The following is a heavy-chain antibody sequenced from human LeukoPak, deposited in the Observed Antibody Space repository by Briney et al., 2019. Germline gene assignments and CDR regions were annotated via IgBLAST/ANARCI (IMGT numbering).Heavy chain of an antibody. D-gene: IGHD4-17*01. Sequence: GGSLRLSCAASGITFINAWMNWVRQAPGKGLEWVGRIKSRSDGGTTDYATPVKGRFTISRDDPKATVYLQMDSLKMENTAVYYCTTPLTTVTTFPFDSGGQGTLVTVSS. CDR2: IKSRSDGGTT. CDR3: TTPLTTVTTFPFDS. J-gene: IGHJ4*02. V-gene: IGHV3-15*01. CDR1: GITFINAW.